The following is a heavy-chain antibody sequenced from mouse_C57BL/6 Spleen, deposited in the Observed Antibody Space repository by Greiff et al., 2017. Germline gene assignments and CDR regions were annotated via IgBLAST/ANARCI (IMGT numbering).Heavy chain of an antibody. V-gene: IGHV5-9-1*02. Sequence: EVMLVESGEGLVKPGGSLKLSCAASGFTFSSYAMSWVRQTPEKRLEWVAYISGGGDYIYYADTVKGRFTISRDNARNTLYLQMSSLKSEDTAMYYCTRNWAYLDYWGQGTTLTVSS. CDR2: ISGGGDYI. CDR3: TRNWAYLDY. CDR1: GFTFSSYA. D-gene: IGHD4-1*01. J-gene: IGHJ2*01.